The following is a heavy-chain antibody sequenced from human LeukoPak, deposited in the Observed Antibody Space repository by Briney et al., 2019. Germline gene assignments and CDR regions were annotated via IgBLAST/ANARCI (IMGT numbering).Heavy chain of an antibody. CDR1: GFIFKNYG. Sequence: GGSLRLSCAASGFIFKNYGMHWVRQAPGKGLERVAVISYEGRSEYYADSVKGRFTISRDNAKNTLYLQMNSLRAEDTAVYYCARDRDHYGDYGGVIGYWGQGTLVTVSS. J-gene: IGHJ4*02. CDR3: ARDRDHYGDYGGVIGY. CDR2: ISYEGRSE. D-gene: IGHD4-17*01. V-gene: IGHV3-30*03.